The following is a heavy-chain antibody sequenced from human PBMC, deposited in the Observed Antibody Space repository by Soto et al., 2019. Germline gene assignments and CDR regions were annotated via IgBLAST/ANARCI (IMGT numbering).Heavy chain of an antibody. CDR3: AKDLQGDSSGWYGGPPYDAFDI. Sequence: GGSLRLSCAASGFTFSSYAMSWVRQAPGKGLEWVSAISGSGGSTYYADSVKGRFTISRDNSKNTLYLQMNSLRAEDTAVYYCAKDLQGDSSGWYGGPPYDAFDIWGQGTMVTVSS. D-gene: IGHD6-13*01. CDR1: GFTFSSYA. J-gene: IGHJ3*02. V-gene: IGHV3-23*01. CDR2: ISGSGGST.